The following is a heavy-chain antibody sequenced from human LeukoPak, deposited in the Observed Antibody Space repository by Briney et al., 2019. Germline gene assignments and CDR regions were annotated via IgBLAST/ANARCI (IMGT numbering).Heavy chain of an antibody. D-gene: IGHD2-2*01. CDR3: ARAPGSTGGYFDY. CDR1: GFTFSNNA. CDR2: ISGSSSYI. J-gene: IGHJ4*02. V-gene: IGHV3-21*01. Sequence: GGSLRLSCAPSGFTFSNNAMSWVRQAPGKGLEWVSSISGSSSYIYNADSVKGRFTISRDNAKNSLYLQMDSLRAEDTAVYYCARAPGSTGGYFDYWGQGTLVTVSS.